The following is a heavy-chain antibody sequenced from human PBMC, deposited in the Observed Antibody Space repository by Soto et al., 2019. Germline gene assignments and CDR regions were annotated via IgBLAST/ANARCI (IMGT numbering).Heavy chain of an antibody. CDR1: GFTFSSYA. CDR3: ANVSAVAGFPPDDS. CDR2: ISGSCGST. Sequence: EVQLLESGGGLVQPGGSLRLSCAASGFTFSSYAMSWVRQAPGKGLEWVSAISGSCGSTYYADSVKGRYTISRDNSKNTLYLQMTSLRAEDTAVYHCANVSAVAGFPPDDSWGQGTLVTVSS. J-gene: IGHJ4*02. D-gene: IGHD6-19*01. V-gene: IGHV3-23*01.